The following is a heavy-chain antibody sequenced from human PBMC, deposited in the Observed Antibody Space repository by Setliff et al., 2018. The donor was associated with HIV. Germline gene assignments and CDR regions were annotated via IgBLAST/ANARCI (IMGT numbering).Heavy chain of an antibody. D-gene: IGHD6-13*01. CDR1: GGSFTDIGGSFTDYY. V-gene: IGHV4-34*01. CDR3: ARGARLLAGYSDRWDYYYMAV. CDR2: INHSGST. J-gene: IGHJ6*03. Sequence: SETLSLTCAVFGGSFTDIGGSFTDYYWIWIRQPPGKGLEWIGEINHSGSTHYNPSLKSRFTISVDTSKNQFSLKVNSVTAADTAVYYFARGARLLAGYSDRWDYYYMAVWGKGTTVTVSS.